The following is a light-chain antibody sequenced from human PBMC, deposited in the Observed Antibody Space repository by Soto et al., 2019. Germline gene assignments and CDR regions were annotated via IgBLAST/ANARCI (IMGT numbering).Light chain of an antibody. Sequence: QSALTQPPSASGSPGQSVTISCIGTSSDVGRYNYVSWYQHHPGKAPKLIIYEVTKRPSGVPDRFSGSKSANTASLTVSGLQADDEADYYCSSYVGSNNYVFGTGTQLTVL. V-gene: IGLV2-8*01. CDR1: SSDVGRYNY. CDR3: SSYVGSNNYV. J-gene: IGLJ1*01. CDR2: EVT.